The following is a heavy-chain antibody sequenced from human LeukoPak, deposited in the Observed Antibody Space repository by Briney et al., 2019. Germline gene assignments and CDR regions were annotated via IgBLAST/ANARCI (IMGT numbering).Heavy chain of an antibody. CDR3: ARGGATGSYYYYYMDV. J-gene: IGHJ6*03. V-gene: IGHV5-51*01. Sequence: GESPKISCKGSGYSFTSYWIGWVRQMPGKGLEWMGIIYPGDSDTRYSPSFQGQVTISADKSISTAYLQWSSLKASDTAMYYCARGGATGSYYYYYMDVWGKGTTVTVSS. CDR2: IYPGDSDT. D-gene: IGHD1-26*01. CDR1: GYSFTSYW.